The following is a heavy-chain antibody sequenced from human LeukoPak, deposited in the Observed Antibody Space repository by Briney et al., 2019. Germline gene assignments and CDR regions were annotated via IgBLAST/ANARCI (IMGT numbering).Heavy chain of an antibody. V-gene: IGHV3-74*01. CDR3: ARAYNSQFDY. J-gene: IGHJ4*02. CDR2: IKSDGSST. Sequence: AGGSLRLSCAASGFTFISYWMHWVRQAPGKGLVCVSRIKSDGSSTSYADSVKGRFTISRDDAKNTLYLQMNSLRAEDTAVYYCARAYNSQFDYWGPGALVTVSS. D-gene: IGHD1-1*01. CDR1: GFTFISYW.